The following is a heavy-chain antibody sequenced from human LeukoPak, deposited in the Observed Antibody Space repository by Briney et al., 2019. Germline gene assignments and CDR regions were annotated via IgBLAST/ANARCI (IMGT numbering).Heavy chain of an antibody. CDR1: GGTFSSYA. D-gene: IGHD3-10*01. Sequence: SVKVSCKASGGTFSSYAISWVRQAPGQGLEWMGGIIPIFGTANYAQKFQGRVTITADESTSTAYMELSSLRSEDTAVYYCARHYYGSGTYYHFDSWGQGTLVTVSS. CDR3: ARHYYGSGTYYHFDS. J-gene: IGHJ4*02. CDR2: IIPIFGTA. V-gene: IGHV1-69*13.